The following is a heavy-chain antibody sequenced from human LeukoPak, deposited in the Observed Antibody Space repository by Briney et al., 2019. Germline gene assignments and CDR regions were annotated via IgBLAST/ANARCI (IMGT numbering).Heavy chain of an antibody. J-gene: IGHJ4*02. Sequence: PGGSLRLSCAASGFTFSSYSMNWVRQAPGKGLEWVSSISSSSSYIYYADSVKGRFTISRDNAKNSLYLQMNSLRAEDTAVYYCARGRPYCSGGSCSDSLDYWAREPWSPSPQ. V-gene: IGHV3-21*01. CDR2: ISSSSSYI. CDR1: GFTFSSYS. D-gene: IGHD2-15*01. CDR3: ARGRPYCSGGSCSDSLDY.